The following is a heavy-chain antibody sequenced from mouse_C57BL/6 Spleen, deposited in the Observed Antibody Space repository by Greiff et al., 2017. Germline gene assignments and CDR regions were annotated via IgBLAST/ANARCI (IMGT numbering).Heavy chain of an antibody. J-gene: IGHJ2*01. CDR1: GYTFTSYW. CDR2: INPSSGYT. D-gene: IGHD4-1*01. V-gene: IGHV1-7*01. Sequence: VQRVESGAELAKPGASVKLSCKASGYTFTSYWMHWVKQRPGQGLEWIGYINPSSGYTKYNQKFKDKATLTADKSSSTAYMQLSSLTYEDSAVYYCARAPRLTGFDYWGQGTTLTVSS. CDR3: ARAPRLTGFDY.